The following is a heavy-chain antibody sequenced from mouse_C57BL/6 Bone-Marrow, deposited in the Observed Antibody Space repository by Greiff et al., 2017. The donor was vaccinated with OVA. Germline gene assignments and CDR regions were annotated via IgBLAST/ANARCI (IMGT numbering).Heavy chain of an antibody. D-gene: IGHD3-3*01. V-gene: IGHV5-9-1*02. CDR2: ISSGGDYI. CDR1: GFTFSSYA. J-gene: IGHJ3*01. Sequence: EVKLMESGEGLVKPGGSLKLSCAASGFTFSSYAMSWVRQTPEKRLEWVAYISSGGDYIYYAETVKGRFTISRDNARNTLYLQMSSLKSEDTAMYYCTREGWDCAGLAYWGQGTLVTVSA. CDR3: TREGWDCAGLAY.